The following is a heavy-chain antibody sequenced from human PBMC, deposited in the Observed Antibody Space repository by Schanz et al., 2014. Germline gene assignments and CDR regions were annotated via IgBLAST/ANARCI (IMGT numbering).Heavy chain of an antibody. J-gene: IGHJ4*02. CDR2: INLSGGST. CDR3: ARGGYSSGWYDRDIAHFDY. D-gene: IGHD6-19*01. V-gene: IGHV1-8*01. CDR1: GYTFSNDD. Sequence: QVQLVQSGAEVKKPGASVKVSCKTSGYTFSNDDINWVRQAIGQGLEWMGIINLSGGSTNNAQKFQGRLTMTRNTSMSTAYMELRSLRSDDTAVYYCARGGYSSGWYDRDIAHFDYWGQGTLVTVSS.